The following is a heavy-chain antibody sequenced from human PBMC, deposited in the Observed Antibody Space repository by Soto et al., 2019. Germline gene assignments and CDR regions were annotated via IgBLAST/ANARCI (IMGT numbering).Heavy chain of an antibody. Sequence: QLQLQESGSGLVKPSQTLSLTCAVSGGSISRGGYSWSWIRQPPGKGLEWIGYIYHSGSTSYNPCLKSRVTISVDRPQIQYALKLSSMTAAATGVYYFGSGQQMVRNYWGQGTLVTFSS. CDR3: GSGQQMVRNY. J-gene: IGHJ4*02. V-gene: IGHV4-30-2*01. CDR2: IYHSGST. D-gene: IGHD6-13*01. CDR1: GGSISRGGYS.